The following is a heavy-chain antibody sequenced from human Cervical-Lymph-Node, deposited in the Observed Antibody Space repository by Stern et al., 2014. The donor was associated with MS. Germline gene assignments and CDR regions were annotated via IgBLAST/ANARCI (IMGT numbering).Heavy chain of an antibody. CDR1: GGSISSDNYY. V-gene: IGHV4-31*03. D-gene: IGHD2-2*01. J-gene: IGHJ6*02. Sequence: QVQLQESGPGLVKPSQTLSLTCTVSGGSISSDNYYWTWIRQHPGQGLEWIGHIYYSGTTYYNPSLKSRVSITVDTSKNLFSLRLSSVTAADTAVYYCARDNFTTSLDVWGHGTTVTVS. CDR2: IYYSGTT. CDR3: ARDNFTTSLDV.